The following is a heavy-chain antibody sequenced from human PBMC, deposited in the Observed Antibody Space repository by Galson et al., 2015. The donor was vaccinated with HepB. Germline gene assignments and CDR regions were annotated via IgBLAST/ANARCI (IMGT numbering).Heavy chain of an antibody. CDR3: ARDPLRRDRYCSGGSCYSNWFDP. CDR2: ISYDGSNK. D-gene: IGHD2-15*01. V-gene: IGHV3-30*04. Sequence: LRLSCAASGFTFSSYAMHWVRQAPGKGLEWVAVISYDGSNKYYADSVKGRFTISRDNSKNTLYLQMNSLRAEDTAVYYCARDPLRRDRYCSGGSCYSNWFDPWGQGTLVTVSS. J-gene: IGHJ5*02. CDR1: GFTFSSYA.